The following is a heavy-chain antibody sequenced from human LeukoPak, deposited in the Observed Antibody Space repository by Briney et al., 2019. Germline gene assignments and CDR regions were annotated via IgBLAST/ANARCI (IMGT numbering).Heavy chain of an antibody. V-gene: IGHV1-18*01. CDR1: GYTFTNYG. Sequence: ASVKVSCKASGYTFTNYGISWVRQAPGQGLEWMGWISAYDGNTNYAQKFQGRVTMTTDTSTSTAYMELRSLRSDDTAVYYCARGLGYYDSSGSDYWGQGNLVAVSS. J-gene: IGHJ4*02. CDR2: ISAYDGNT. CDR3: ARGLGYYDSSGSDY. D-gene: IGHD3-22*01.